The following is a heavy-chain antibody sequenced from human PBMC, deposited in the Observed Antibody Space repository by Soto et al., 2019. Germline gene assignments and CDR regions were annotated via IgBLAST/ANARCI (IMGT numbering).Heavy chain of an antibody. V-gene: IGHV4-4*07. CDR1: GGSVNTFY. CDR2: IFSSGST. D-gene: IGHD5-12*01. CDR3: AREGSYSAYNFAHGIQLWSFDF. Sequence: SDTLSLTCTVSGGSVNTFYCCWVRQPSGKGLEWIGRIFSSGSTSFNPSLESRVAMSVDTSKNHFSLNLSSVTAADMAVYYCAREGSYSAYNFAHGIQLWSFDFWGQGALVTVSS. J-gene: IGHJ4*02.